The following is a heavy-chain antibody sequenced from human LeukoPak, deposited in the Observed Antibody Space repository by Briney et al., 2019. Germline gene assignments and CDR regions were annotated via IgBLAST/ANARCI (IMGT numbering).Heavy chain of an antibody. V-gene: IGHV3-48*01. Sequence: GGSLRLSCVASGFTFSTYSMNWVRQAPGKGLEWVSYISSSSTAIYYADSMKGRFTISRDNAENSLYLQMNSLRAEDTAVYYCARDDCRSTSCQKQQNWFDPWGQGTLVTVSS. CDR2: ISSSSTAI. D-gene: IGHD2-2*01. J-gene: IGHJ5*02. CDR3: ARDDCRSTSCQKQQNWFDP. CDR1: GFTFSTYS.